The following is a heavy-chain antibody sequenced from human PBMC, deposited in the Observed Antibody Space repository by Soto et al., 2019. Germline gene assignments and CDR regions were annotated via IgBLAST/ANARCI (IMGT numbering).Heavy chain of an antibody. Sequence: GGSLRLSCAASGFTFSSYWMHWVRQAPGKGLVWVSRINSDGSSTSYADSVKGRFTISRDNAKNTLYLQVNSLRAEDTAVYYCARAGYNWNYDWFDPWGQGTLVTVSS. CDR1: GFTFSSYW. J-gene: IGHJ5*02. CDR3: ARAGYNWNYDWFDP. V-gene: IGHV3-74*01. D-gene: IGHD1-7*01. CDR2: INSDGSST.